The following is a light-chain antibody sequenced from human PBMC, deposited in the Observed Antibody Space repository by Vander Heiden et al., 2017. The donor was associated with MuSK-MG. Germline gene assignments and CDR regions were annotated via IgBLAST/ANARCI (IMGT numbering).Light chain of an antibody. CDR3: AAWDDSLNGPWV. V-gene: IGLV1-44*01. CDR2: SNN. J-gene: IGLJ3*02. Sequence: QPVLTPPPSASGTPGQRVTISCSGGSSNIGSNTVTWYQQLPGTAPKLLIYSNNQRPSGVPDRFSGSKSGTSASLAISGLQSEDEADYYCAAWDDSLNGPWVFGGGTKLTVL. CDR1: SSNIGSNT.